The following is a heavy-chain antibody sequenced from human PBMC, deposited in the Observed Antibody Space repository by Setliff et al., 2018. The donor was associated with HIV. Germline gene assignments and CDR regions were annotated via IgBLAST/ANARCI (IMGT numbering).Heavy chain of an antibody. CDR1: GFTFSDYY. Sequence: GGSLRLSCAASGFTFSDYYMSWIRQAPGKWLEWVSYISRSGTTIYYADSVKGRFTISRDNAKNSLYLQMNSLRAEDTAVYYCARDTELAYVDYWGQGTLVNVSS. D-gene: IGHD3-10*01. CDR2: ISRSGTTI. J-gene: IGHJ4*02. CDR3: ARDTELAYVDY. V-gene: IGHV3-11*01.